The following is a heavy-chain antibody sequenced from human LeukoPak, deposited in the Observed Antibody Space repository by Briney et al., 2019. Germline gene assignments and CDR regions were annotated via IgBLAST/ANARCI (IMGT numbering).Heavy chain of an antibody. CDR1: GYTFTGYY. CDR2: ISPNSGGA. Sequence: ASVKVSCKASGYTFTGYYMHWVRQAPGQWLEWMGRISPNSGGANYAQKFQGRVTMTRDTSISTVYMELSRLRSDDTAVYYCAREAGEYWGQGTLVTVSS. V-gene: IGHV1-2*06. J-gene: IGHJ4*02. CDR3: AREAGEY.